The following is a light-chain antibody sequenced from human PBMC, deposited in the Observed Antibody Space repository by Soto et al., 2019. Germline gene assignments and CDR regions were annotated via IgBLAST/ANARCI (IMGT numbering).Light chain of an antibody. V-gene: IGKV3D-15*01. CDR1: QSVSSD. J-gene: IGKJ5*01. CDR2: HSS. Sequence: EIIMTQSPATLSVSPGERATLSCRATQSVSSDLAWYQQKNGQAPRLLIYHSSSRATGIPARFSGSGSGTEFSLTISSLKSEDFAVYYCQQYHTCPPPTTFGQGTRLEIK. CDR3: QQYHTCPPPTT.